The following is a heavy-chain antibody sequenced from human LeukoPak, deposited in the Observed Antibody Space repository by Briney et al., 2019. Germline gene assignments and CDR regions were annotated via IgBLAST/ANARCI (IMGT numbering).Heavy chain of an antibody. CDR2: IYHTGST. Sequence: SETLSLTCTVSGYSISTGYYWGWIRQPPGKGLEWIGSIYHTGSTYYNPSLKSRVTISLDTSKNHFSLKLSSVTAADTAVYYCARVEGGNYWGQGTLVTVPS. CDR3: ARVEGGNY. V-gene: IGHV4-38-2*02. CDR1: GYSISTGYY. D-gene: IGHD3-16*01. J-gene: IGHJ4*02.